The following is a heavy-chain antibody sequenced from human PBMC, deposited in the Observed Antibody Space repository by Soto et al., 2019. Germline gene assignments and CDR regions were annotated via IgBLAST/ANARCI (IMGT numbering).Heavy chain of an antibody. J-gene: IGHJ5*02. Sequence: QVQLVQSGAEVKKPGASVKVSCKASGYTFTSYGISWVRQAPGQGLEWMGWISAYTGNTNYAQKLQGRFTMTTDTSTSTAYMELRSLRSDDTAVYYCARGNIVVVPAARGNWFDPWGQGTLVTVSS. V-gene: IGHV1-18*04. D-gene: IGHD2-2*01. CDR3: ARGNIVVVPAARGNWFDP. CDR1: GYTFTSYG. CDR2: ISAYTGNT.